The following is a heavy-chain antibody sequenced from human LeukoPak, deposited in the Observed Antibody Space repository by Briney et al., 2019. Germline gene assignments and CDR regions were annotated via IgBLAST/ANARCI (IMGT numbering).Heavy chain of an antibody. D-gene: IGHD3-3*01. CDR2: IRYDGSNK. Sequence: GGSLRLSCAASGFTFSSYAMHWVRQAPGKGLEWVAFIRYDGSNKYYADSVKGRFTISRDNSKNKLYLQMNSLRAEETAVYYCAKGSKEVLFTRDHYMDVWGKGTTVTISS. CDR3: AKGSKEVLFTRDHYMDV. V-gene: IGHV3-30*02. J-gene: IGHJ6*03. CDR1: GFTFSSYA.